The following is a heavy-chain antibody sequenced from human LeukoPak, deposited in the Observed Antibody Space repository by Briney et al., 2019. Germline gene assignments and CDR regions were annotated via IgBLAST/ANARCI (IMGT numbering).Heavy chain of an antibody. CDR2: IIPIFGTA. J-gene: IGHJ4*02. D-gene: IGHD3-22*01. CDR1: GGTFSSCA. CDR3: ARGYGGVNYYDSSGYYFDY. Sequence: SVKVSCKASGGTFSSCAFSWVRQAPGQGLEWMGRIIPIFGTATYAQKFQGRVTITTDESTSTAYMELSSLRSEDTAVYYCARGYGGVNYYDSSGYYFDYWGQGTLVTVSS. V-gene: IGHV1-69*05.